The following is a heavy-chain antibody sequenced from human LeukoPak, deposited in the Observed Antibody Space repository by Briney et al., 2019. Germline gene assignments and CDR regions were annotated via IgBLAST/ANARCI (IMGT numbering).Heavy chain of an antibody. V-gene: IGHV3-23*01. Sequence: GGSLRLSCAASGFTFSSYAMRWVRQAPGKGLEWVSTISGSGGSTYYADSVKGRFTISRDNSKNTLYLQMNSLRAEDTAVYYCAKDRNGGAKGWFDYWGQGTLVTVSS. CDR2: ISGSGGST. D-gene: IGHD1-26*01. J-gene: IGHJ4*02. CDR3: AKDRNGGAKGWFDY. CDR1: GFTFSSYA.